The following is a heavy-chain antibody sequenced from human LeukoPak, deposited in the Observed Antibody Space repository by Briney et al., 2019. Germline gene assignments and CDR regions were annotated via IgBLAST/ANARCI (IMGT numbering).Heavy chain of an antibody. D-gene: IGHD3-16*01. CDR3: ARRLRNYYYGMDV. Sequence: GGSLRLSCAASGFTFSSYTMSWVRQAPGKGLEWVSVIYSGGRTYYADSVKGRFTISRDNSKNTLYLQMNSLRAEDTAVYYCARRLRNYYYGMDVWGQGTTVTVSS. J-gene: IGHJ6*02. CDR2: IYSGGRT. V-gene: IGHV3-66*01. CDR1: GFTFSSYT.